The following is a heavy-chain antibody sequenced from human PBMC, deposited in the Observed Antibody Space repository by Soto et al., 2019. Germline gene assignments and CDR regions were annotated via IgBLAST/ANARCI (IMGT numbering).Heavy chain of an antibody. J-gene: IGHJ4*02. CDR1: GYTFTSYG. CDR3: ARDNPSYSSGWAFDY. V-gene: IGHV1-18*04. D-gene: IGHD6-19*01. Sequence: ASVKVSCKASGYTFTSYGISWVRQAPGQGLEWMGWISAYNGNTNYAQKLQGRVTMTTDTSTSTAYMELRNLRSDDTAVYYCARDNPSYSSGWAFDYWGQGTLVTVSS. CDR2: ISAYNGNT.